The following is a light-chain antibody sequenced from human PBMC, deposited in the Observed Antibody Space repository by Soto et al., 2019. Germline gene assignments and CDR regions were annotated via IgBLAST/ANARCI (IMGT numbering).Light chain of an antibody. Sequence: DIQMTQSPSSLSASVGDRVTITCRASQSISTYLNWYQQKPGKAPKLLIYAASSLHSGVPARFSGSGSGTDFTLTITSLQPEDFATYSCQQGYTTPGSFGQGTKVEIK. J-gene: IGKJ1*01. V-gene: IGKV1-39*01. CDR1: QSISTY. CDR2: AAS. CDR3: QQGYTTPGS.